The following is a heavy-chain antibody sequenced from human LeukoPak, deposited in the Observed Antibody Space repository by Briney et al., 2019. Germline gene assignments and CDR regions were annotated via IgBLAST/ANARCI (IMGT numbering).Heavy chain of an antibody. J-gene: IGHJ4*02. CDR3: AKGSYRANLRYFDWLSRAYFDY. V-gene: IGHV3-23*01. CDR1: GFTFSSYA. D-gene: IGHD3-9*01. Sequence: GGSLRLSCAASGFTFSSYAMSWVRQAPGKGLEWVSAISGSGGSTYYADSVKGRFTISRDNSKNTLYLQMNSLRAEDTAVYYCAKGSYRANLRYFDWLSRAYFDYWGQGTLVTVSS. CDR2: ISGSGGST.